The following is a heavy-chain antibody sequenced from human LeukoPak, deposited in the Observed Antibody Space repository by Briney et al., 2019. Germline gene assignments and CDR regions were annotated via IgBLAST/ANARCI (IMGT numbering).Heavy chain of an antibody. CDR2: IYYSGTT. D-gene: IGHD3-10*01. CDR1: GGSISSGDYY. CDR3: ASLHGYGSGRP. V-gene: IGHV4-30-4*08. Sequence: SETLSLTCTVSGGSISSGDYYWSWIRQHPGKGLEWIGYIYYSGTTYYNPSLKSRVTISVDTSKNQFSLKLSSVTAADTAVYYCASLHGYGSGRPWGQGTLVTVSS. J-gene: IGHJ5*02.